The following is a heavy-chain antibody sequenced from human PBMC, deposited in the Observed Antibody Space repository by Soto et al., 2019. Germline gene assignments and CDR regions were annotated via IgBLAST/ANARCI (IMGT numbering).Heavy chain of an antibody. V-gene: IGHV5-51*01. J-gene: IGHJ6*02. CDR2: IYPGDSDT. CDR1: GYRLTSYW. D-gene: IGHD1-26*01. Sequence: PMASEKRSGKGSGYRLTSYWIGWVRQMNGRGLKWMGIIYPGDSDTRYSPSFQGQVTISADKSISTAYLQWSSLKASDTAMYYCARLASGSYYVSYYYYYGMDICGQGTTVTVSS. CDR3: ARLASGSYYVSYYYYYGMDI.